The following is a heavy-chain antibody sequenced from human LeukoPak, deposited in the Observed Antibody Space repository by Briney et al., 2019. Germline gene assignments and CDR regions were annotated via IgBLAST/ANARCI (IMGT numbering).Heavy chain of an antibody. D-gene: IGHD2-2*01. CDR2: ISYDGKNK. Sequence: GGSLRLSCVASGFIFSSNGMHWVRQAPGKGLEWVALISYDGKNKYYADSVKGRFTISRDDSMNTLYLQMNSLRAEDTALYYCARGFCTSTSCFNDYWGQGTLVTVSS. J-gene: IGHJ4*02. V-gene: IGHV3-30*03. CDR3: ARGFCTSTSCFNDY. CDR1: GFIFSSNG.